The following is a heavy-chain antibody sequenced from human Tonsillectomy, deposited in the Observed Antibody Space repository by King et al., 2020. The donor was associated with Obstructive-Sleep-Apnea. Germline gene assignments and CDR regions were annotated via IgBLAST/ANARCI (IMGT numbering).Heavy chain of an antibody. CDR1: GFMFSDYY. CDR2: MRTTSSYI. J-gene: IGHJ4*02. Sequence: VQLVESGGGLVKPGGSLRLSCAASGFMFSDYYMIWIRQAPGKGLEWVSYMRTTSSYIRYADSVKGRFTISRDNAKNSLFLQTNSLRVEDTAVYYCARVGSFLWVDFWGQGTLVTVSS. D-gene: IGHD2-21*01. CDR3: ARVGSFLWVDF. V-gene: IGHV3-11*06.